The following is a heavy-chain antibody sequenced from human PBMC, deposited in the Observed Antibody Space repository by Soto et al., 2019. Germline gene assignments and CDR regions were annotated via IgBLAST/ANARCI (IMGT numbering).Heavy chain of an antibody. J-gene: IGHJ4*02. CDR1: GFPYSDNGVA. D-gene: IGHD3-22*01. CDR3: ARKPAYYDSTGSPDY. Sequence: PAPGKHAHTLALTCTFSGFPYSDNGVAVGWIRQPPGKALEWLTLIDWDDDKYYSTSLKTRLTISKDTSKNQVVLTMTNMDPVDTATYYCARKPAYYDSTGSPDYWGQGTLVTVS. CDR2: IDWDDDK. V-gene: IGHV2-70*01.